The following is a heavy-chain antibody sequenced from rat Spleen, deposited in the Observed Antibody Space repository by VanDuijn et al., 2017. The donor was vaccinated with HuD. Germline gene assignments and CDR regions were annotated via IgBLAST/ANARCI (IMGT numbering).Heavy chain of an antibody. D-gene: IGHD1-2*01. J-gene: IGHJ4*01. CDR2: ISYSGST. CDR3: ARSHSSPYMDA. V-gene: IGHV3-1*01. CDR1: GYSITSGY. Sequence: EVQLQESGPGLVKPSQSLSLTCSVTGYSITSGYGWNWIRKFPGNKLEWMGYISYSGSTSYNPSLKSRISITRDTSKNQFFLQLNSVTTEDTATYYCARSHSSPYMDAWGQGASVTVSS.